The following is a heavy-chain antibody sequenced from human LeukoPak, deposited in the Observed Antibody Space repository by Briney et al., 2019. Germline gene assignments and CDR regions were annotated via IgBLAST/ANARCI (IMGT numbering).Heavy chain of an antibody. CDR2: IGYDGTKK. Sequence: GGSLRLSCAASGFIFRTYGIHWVRQAPGKGLQWVAFIGYDGTKKSYADSVKGRFTISRDNSKNTLYLQMNSLRAEDTAVYYCAKDSAYGSGSYYRGIDYWGQGTLVTVSS. V-gene: IGHV3-30*02. D-gene: IGHD3-10*01. CDR3: AKDSAYGSGSYYRGIDY. CDR1: GFIFRTYG. J-gene: IGHJ4*02.